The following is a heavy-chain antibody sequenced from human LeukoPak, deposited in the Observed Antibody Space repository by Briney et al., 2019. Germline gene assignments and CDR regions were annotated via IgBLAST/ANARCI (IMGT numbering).Heavy chain of an antibody. CDR3: ARDLGPDSSSWYGATKNWFDP. CDR1: GFTFSSYS. V-gene: IGHV3-21*01. CDR2: ISSSSSYI. J-gene: IGHJ5*02. D-gene: IGHD6-13*01. Sequence: GGSLRLSCAASGFTFSSYSMNWVRQAPGKGLEWVSSISSSSSYIYYADSVKGRFTISRDNAKNSLHLQMNSLRAEDTAVYYCARDLGPDSSSWYGATKNWFDPWGQGTLVTVSS.